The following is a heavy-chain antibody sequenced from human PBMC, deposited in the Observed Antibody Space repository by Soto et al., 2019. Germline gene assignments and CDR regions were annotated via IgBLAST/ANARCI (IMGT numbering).Heavy chain of an antibody. J-gene: IGHJ5*02. Sequence: SETLSLTCTVSGGSISSSSYYWGWIRQPPGKGLEWIGSIYYSGSTYYNPSLKSRVTISVDTSKNQFSLKLSSVTAADTAVYYCARQVAAASTVNWFDPWGQGTLVT. CDR3: ARQVAAASTVNWFDP. V-gene: IGHV4-39*01. D-gene: IGHD6-13*01. CDR1: GGSISSSSYY. CDR2: IYYSGST.